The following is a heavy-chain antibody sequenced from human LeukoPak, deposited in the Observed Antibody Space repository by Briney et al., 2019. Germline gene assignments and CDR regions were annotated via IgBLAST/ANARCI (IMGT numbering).Heavy chain of an antibody. CDR1: GGSISSGGYS. CDR2: IYHSGST. CDR3: ARDRYGDHTYFDY. Sequence: SQTLSLTCAVSGGSISSGGYSWSWIRQPPGEGLEWIGYIYHSGSTYYNPSLKSRVTISVDRSKNQFSLKLSSVTAADTAVYYCARDRYGDHTYFDYWGQGTLVTVSS. J-gene: IGHJ4*02. D-gene: IGHD4-17*01. V-gene: IGHV4-30-2*01.